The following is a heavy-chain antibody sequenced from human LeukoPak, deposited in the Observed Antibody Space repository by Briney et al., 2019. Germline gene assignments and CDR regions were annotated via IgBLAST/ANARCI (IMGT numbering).Heavy chain of an antibody. CDR1: GGSFSSGSHF. V-gene: IGHV4-61*01. CDR3: AKLQGAAASSDWFDP. Sequence: PSETLSLTCTVSGGSFSSGSHFWSWIRQPPGKGLEWIGYIYYSGSTNYNPSLKSRVTISIDTSKNQFSLKLSSVTTADTAVYYCAKLQGAAASSDWFDPWGQGTLVTVSS. CDR2: IYYSGST. D-gene: IGHD6-13*01. J-gene: IGHJ5*02.